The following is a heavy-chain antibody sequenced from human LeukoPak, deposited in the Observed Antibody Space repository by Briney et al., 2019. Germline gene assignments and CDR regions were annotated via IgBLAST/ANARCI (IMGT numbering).Heavy chain of an antibody. CDR2: IKQDGSEK. V-gene: IGHV3-7*03. CDR1: GFTFSSYW. Sequence: GGSLRLSCAASGFTFSSYWMSWVRQAPGKGLEWVANIKQDGSEKYYVDSVKGRFTISKDNAKNSLYLQMNSLRAEDTAVYYCARGSSLAAAVSFDYWGQGTLVTVSS. CDR3: ARGSSLAAAVSFDY. D-gene: IGHD6-13*01. J-gene: IGHJ4*02.